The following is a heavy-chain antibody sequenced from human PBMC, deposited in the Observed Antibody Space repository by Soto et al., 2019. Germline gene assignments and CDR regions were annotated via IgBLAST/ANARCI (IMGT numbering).Heavy chain of an antibody. V-gene: IGHV3-9*01. D-gene: IGHD2-2*01. J-gene: IGHJ6*02. CDR2: ISGKSDRE. CDR3: ARDTGLYHDGMDV. CDR1: GSPFVNNA. Sequence: EVLLLESGGGSVHPAGSLELSWEASGSPFVNNAMHWFRHLPGGGLGGARGISGKSDREGNADSVKGRFSISRDNIQHSVHLQMNSLRPEDTALYYCARDTGLYHDGMDVWGQGTRVTVSS.